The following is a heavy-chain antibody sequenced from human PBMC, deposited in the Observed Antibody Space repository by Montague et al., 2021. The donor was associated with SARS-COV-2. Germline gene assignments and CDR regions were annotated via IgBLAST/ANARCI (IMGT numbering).Heavy chain of an antibody. CDR3: ARVGRQQLVRLSGMDV. V-gene: IGHV4-39*07. Sequence: SETLSLTCTVSGASISSSSYYWGWIRQPPGKGLEWIGSIDYSGSTYYNXSLKSRVTISVDTSKNQFSLKLSSVTAADTAVYYCARVGRQQLVRLSGMDVWGQGTTVTVSS. D-gene: IGHD6-13*01. CDR1: GASISSSSYY. CDR2: IDYSGST. J-gene: IGHJ6*02.